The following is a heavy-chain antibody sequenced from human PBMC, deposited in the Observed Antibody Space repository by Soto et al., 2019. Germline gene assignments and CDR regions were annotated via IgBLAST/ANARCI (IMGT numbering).Heavy chain of an antibody. V-gene: IGHV3-33*01. D-gene: IGHD6-19*01. J-gene: IGHJ4*02. CDR2: IWYDGSRT. CDR1: GFTFSRYG. Sequence: VQLVESGGGVVQPGTSLRLSCAASGFTFSRYGMHWVRQAPGKGLDWVALIWYDGSRTNYGESVKGRFTSSRDNSKNTLFLQMNSLRVEDTGVYYCAREQIGVAGSTYDSWGQGTLVTVSS. CDR3: AREQIGVAGSTYDS.